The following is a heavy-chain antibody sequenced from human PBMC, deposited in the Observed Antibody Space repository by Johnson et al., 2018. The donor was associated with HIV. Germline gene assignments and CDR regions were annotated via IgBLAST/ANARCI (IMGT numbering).Heavy chain of an antibody. Sequence: VQLLESGGGLAQPGGSLRLSCAASGFTFSSYAMTWVRQAPGKGLEWVANIKQDGSEKYYVDSVKGRFTISRDNAKNSLYLQMNSLRAEDTAVYYWARERWASRRRCGAFDIWGQGTMVTVSS. J-gene: IGHJ3*02. CDR2: IKQDGSEK. CDR1: GFTFSSYA. V-gene: IGHV3-7*03. D-gene: IGHD2-21*01. CDR3: ARERWASRRRCGAFDI.